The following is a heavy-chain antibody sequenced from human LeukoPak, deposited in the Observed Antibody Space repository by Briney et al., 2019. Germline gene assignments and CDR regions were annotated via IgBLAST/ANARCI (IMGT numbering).Heavy chain of an antibody. CDR1: GGSISSYY. D-gene: IGHD3-22*01. Sequence: SETLSLTCTVSGGSISSYYWTWIRQPPGKGLEWIGYIYYSGSTNYNPSLKSRITISVDTSKNQFSLKLSSVTAADTAVYYCARGGSAYYYDSSGVYYFDYWGQRTLVTVSS. CDR2: IYYSGST. CDR3: ARGGSAYYYDSSGVYYFDY. V-gene: IGHV4-59*01. J-gene: IGHJ4*02.